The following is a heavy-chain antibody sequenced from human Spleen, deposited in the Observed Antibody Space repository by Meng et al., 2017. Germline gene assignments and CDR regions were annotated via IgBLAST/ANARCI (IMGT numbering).Heavy chain of an antibody. V-gene: IGHV3-23*01. CDR1: GFTFSSYA. CDR3: AKLTMVRGVIIRGAFDI. Sequence: GESLKISCAASGFTFSSYAMSLVRQAPGKGLEWVSAISGSGGSTYYADSVKGRCTISRDNSKNTLYLQMNSLRAEDKAVYYCAKLTMVRGVIIRGAFDIWGQGTMVTVSS. J-gene: IGHJ3*02. CDR2: ISGSGGST. D-gene: IGHD3-10*01.